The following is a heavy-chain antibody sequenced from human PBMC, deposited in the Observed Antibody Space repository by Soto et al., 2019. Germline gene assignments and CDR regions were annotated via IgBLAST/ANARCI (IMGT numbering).Heavy chain of an antibody. V-gene: IGHV3-30-3*01. D-gene: IGHD6-19*01. Sequence: QVQLVESGGGVVQPGRSLRLSCAASGFTFSSYAMHWVRQAPGKGLEWVAVISYDGSNKYYADSVKGRFTISRDNSKNKLYLQMNSLRAEDTAVYYCARDTGIAVAVPGYFDYWGQGTLVTVSS. J-gene: IGHJ4*02. CDR1: GFTFSSYA. CDR3: ARDTGIAVAVPGYFDY. CDR2: ISYDGSNK.